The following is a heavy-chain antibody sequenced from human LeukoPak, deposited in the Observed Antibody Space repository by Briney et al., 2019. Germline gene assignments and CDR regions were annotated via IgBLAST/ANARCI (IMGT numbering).Heavy chain of an antibody. D-gene: IGHD1-14*01. CDR2: ISSSSSYI. V-gene: IGHV3-21*01. CDR1: GFIFSSYS. J-gene: IGHJ6*03. CDR3: VRHEPYYYYMDV. Sequence: GGSLRLSCAASGFIFSSYSMNWVRQAPGKGLEWVSSISSSSSYIYYADSVKGRFTISRDNAKNSLYLQMNSLRAEDTAVYYCVRHEPYYYYMDVWGKGTTVTVSS.